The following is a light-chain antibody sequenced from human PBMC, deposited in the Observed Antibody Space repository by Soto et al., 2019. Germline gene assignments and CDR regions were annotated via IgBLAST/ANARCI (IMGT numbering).Light chain of an antibody. J-gene: IGKJ4*01. V-gene: IGKV1-39*01. CDR3: QQYNHYSGLT. Sequence: DIQMTPSPSSLSASVLYIVNITCRSSQSISSYLNWYQQKPGKAPKLLIYAASSLQSGVPSRFSGSGSGTEYTLTISSLQPDDFATYYCQQYNHYSGLTFGGGTKVDIK. CDR2: AAS. CDR1: QSISSY.